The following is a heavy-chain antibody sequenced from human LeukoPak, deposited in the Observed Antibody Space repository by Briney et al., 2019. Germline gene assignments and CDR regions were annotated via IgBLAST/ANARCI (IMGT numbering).Heavy chain of an antibody. D-gene: IGHD3-22*01. Sequence: SETLSLTCTVSGGSISSYYWSWIRQPPGKGLEWIGYIYYSGSTNYNPSLKSRVTISVDTSKNQFSLKLSSVTAADTAVYYCARCQYYYDSSGYYPAFDYWGQGTLVTVSS. V-gene: IGHV4-59*01. CDR2: IYYSGST. CDR3: ARCQYYYDSSGYYPAFDY. J-gene: IGHJ4*02. CDR1: GGSISSYY.